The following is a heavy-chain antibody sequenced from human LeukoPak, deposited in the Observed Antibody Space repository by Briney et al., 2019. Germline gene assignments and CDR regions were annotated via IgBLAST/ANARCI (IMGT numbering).Heavy chain of an antibody. J-gene: IGHJ4*02. CDR3: ARQVAAVADGLDY. V-gene: IGHV4-59*08. D-gene: IGHD6-19*01. CDR2: IYYSGST. CDR1: GGSISSYY. Sequence: PSETLSLTCTVSGGSISSYYWSWIRQPPGKGLEWIGYIYYSGSTNYNPSLKSRVTISVDTSKNQFSLKLSSVTAADTAVYYCARQVAAVADGLDYWGQGTLVTVSS.